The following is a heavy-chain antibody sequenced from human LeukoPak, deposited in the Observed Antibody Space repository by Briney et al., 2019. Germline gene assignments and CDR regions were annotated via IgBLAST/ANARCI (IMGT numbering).Heavy chain of an antibody. Sequence: GMSLRLSCAASGFTFDDYAMHWVRLAPGKGLEWVSGVNWNSGSIGYVGSVKGRFTVSRDNAKNSLYLQMNSLRTEDMALYYCTRGSSSSVTDALDIWGQGTMVTVSS. CDR3: TRGSSSSVTDALDI. CDR2: VNWNSGSI. CDR1: GFTFDDYA. J-gene: IGHJ3*02. D-gene: IGHD6-13*01. V-gene: IGHV3-9*03.